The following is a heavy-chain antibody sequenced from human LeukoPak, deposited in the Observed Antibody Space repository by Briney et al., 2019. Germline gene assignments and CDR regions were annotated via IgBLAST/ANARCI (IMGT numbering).Heavy chain of an antibody. CDR1: GFTFSSYG. V-gene: IGHV3-33*06. J-gene: IGHJ4*02. D-gene: IGHD2-15*01. CDR3: AKFSVVVAAFDY. CDR2: IWYDGSNK. Sequence: GGSLRLSCAASGFTFSSYGLHWVRQAPGKGLEWVAVIWYDGSNKYYADSVKGRFTISRDNSKNTLYLQMNSLRAEDTAVYYCAKFSVVVAAFDYWGQGTLVTVSS.